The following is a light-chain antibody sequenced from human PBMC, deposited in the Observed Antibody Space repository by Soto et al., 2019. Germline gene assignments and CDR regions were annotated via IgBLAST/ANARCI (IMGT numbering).Light chain of an antibody. CDR3: QQYETFSGT. J-gene: IGKJ1*01. CDR2: DAS. V-gene: IGKV1-5*01. CDR1: QSVSGW. Sequence: DIQMTQSPSTLSASVGDTVTVTCRASQSVSGWLAWYQQKPGEAPKLLIYDASALPRGVPSRFSGSRSGTKFTLTIACLHPDDFATYYYQQYETFSGTFGPGTKVEI.